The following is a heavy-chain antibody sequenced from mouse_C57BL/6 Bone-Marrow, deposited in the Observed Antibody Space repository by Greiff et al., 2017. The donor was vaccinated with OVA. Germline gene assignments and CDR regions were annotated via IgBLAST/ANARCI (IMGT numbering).Heavy chain of an antibody. CDR1: GFNIKDDY. D-gene: IGHD2-10*01. CDR3: TLLLYYYAMDD. CDR2: IDPENGDT. J-gene: IGHJ4*01. V-gene: IGHV14-4*01. Sequence: VQLKQSGAELVRPGASVKLSCTASGFNIKDDYMHWVKQRPEPGLEWIGWIDPENGDTEYASKFQGKATITADTPSNTAYLQLSSLTSEDTAVYYCTLLLYYYAMDDWGQGTSVTVSS.